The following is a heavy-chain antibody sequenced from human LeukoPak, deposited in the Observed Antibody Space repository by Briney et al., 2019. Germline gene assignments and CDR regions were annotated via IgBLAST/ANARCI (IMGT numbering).Heavy chain of an antibody. J-gene: IGHJ2*01. CDR1: GGSISSGGYS. CDR2: ICHSGST. D-gene: IGHD1-26*01. Sequence: SETLSLTCAVSGGSISSGGYSWSWIRQPPGKGLEWFVYICHSGSTYRNPSLKSRVTISVDRPKNQCSLKLSSVTAADTAVYYCARVSSGSYYDWYFDFWGRGTLVTVSS. CDR3: ARVSSGSYYDWYFDF. V-gene: IGHV4-30-2*01.